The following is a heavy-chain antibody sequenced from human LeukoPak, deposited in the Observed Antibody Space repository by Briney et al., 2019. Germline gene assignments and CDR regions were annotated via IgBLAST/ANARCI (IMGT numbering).Heavy chain of an antibody. CDR3: ARKFVDY. D-gene: IGHD2-21*01. J-gene: IGHJ4*02. CDR2: IDYDGTVK. CDR1: GFTFINYD. Sequence: PGGSLRLSCAASGFTFINYDMYWVRQAPGKGLEWVAFIDYDGTVKYYEDSVKGRFTISRDSSKHTVYLQMNSLRTEDTDIYYCARKFVDYWGQGTLVTVSS. V-gene: IGHV3-30*02.